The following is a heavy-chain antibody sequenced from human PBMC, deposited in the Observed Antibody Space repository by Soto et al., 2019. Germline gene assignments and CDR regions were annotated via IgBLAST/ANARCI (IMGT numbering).Heavy chain of an antibody. CDR2: MKQDGSEK. V-gene: IGHV3-7*03. D-gene: IGHD3-10*01. Sequence: QPGGSLRLSCAASGLTFSSPWMSWVRQAPGKGLEWVANMKQDGSEKYYVDSVRGRFTISRDNAKNSLFLQMNSLRVEDTAVYYCARSYYYGNGGRDWGQGTLVTVSS. CDR1: GLTFSSPW. CDR3: ARSYYYGNGGRD. J-gene: IGHJ4*02.